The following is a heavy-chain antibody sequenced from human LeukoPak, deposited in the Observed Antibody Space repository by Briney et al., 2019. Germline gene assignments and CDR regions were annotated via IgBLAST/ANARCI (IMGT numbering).Heavy chain of an antibody. V-gene: IGHV3-23*01. J-gene: IGHJ4*02. CDR1: GFTFSSYG. CDR3: ARVTYGSGTYGAFDY. Sequence: PGGSLRLSCAASGFTFSSYGMSWVRQAPGKGLEWISAISGSGGSTYYADSVKGRFTISRDNFKNTLYLQLNSLRAEDTAVYYCARVTYGSGTYGAFDYWGQGTLVTVSS. CDR2: ISGSGGST. D-gene: IGHD3-10*01.